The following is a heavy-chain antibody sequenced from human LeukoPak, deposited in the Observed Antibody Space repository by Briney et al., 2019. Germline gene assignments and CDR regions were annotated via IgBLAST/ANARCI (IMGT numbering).Heavy chain of an antibody. CDR1: GDSVSRSSYY. Sequence: SETLPLTCTVSGDSVSRSSYYWTWIRQPPGKGLEWIGYIYYIGSTNYNPSLRSRLTMSVDTSKNQFSLRLSSVIAADTAVYYCARYYDSTGSFDYWGQGTLVTVSS. CDR2: IYYIGST. V-gene: IGHV4-61*01. CDR3: ARYYDSTGSFDY. J-gene: IGHJ4*02. D-gene: IGHD3-22*01.